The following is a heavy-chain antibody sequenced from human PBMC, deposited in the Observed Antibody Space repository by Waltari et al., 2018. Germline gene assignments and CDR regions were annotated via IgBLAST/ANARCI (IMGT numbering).Heavy chain of an antibody. CDR2: IYYSGST. J-gene: IGHJ4*02. CDR1: GGPISSYY. V-gene: IGHV4-59*01. CDR3: AGDWYSSNGSFDY. Sequence: QVQLQESGPGLVKPSETLSLTCTVSGGPISSYYWSWIRQPPGKGLEWIGYIYYSGSTNYNPSLKSRVTISVDTSKNQFSLKLSSVTAADTAVYYCAGDWYSSNGSFDYWGQGTLVTVSS. D-gene: IGHD6-13*01.